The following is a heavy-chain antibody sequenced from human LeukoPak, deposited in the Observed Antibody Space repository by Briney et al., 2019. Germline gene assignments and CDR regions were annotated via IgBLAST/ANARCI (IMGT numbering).Heavy chain of an antibody. CDR3: ARFIIKYYDSSDYYEPEYYFDY. V-gene: IGHV1-69*04. CDR2: IIPIFDIP. D-gene: IGHD3-22*01. Sequence: SVKVSCKASGGTFSNYGITWVRQAPGQGLEWMGRIIPIFDIPNYAQKFLGRVTITADKSTSTAYMDLTGLRSEDTAVYYCARFIIKYYDSSDYYEPEYYFDYWGQGTPVTVSS. CDR1: GGTFSNYG. J-gene: IGHJ4*02.